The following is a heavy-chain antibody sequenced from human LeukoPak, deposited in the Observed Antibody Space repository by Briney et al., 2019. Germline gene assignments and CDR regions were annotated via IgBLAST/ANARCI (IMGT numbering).Heavy chain of an antibody. CDR3: AGATAPFSYYYYMDV. D-gene: IGHD1-26*01. Sequence: SGGSPRLSCAASGFAFSSYAMSWVRQAPGKGLEWVSGISGSGGSTYYADSVKGRFTISRDNSKNTLFLQMNSLRAEDTAVYYCAGATAPFSYYYYMDVWGKGTTVTVSS. V-gene: IGHV3-23*01. J-gene: IGHJ6*03. CDR1: GFAFSSYA. CDR2: ISGSGGST.